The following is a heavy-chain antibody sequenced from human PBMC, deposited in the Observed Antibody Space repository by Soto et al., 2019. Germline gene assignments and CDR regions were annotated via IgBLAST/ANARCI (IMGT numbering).Heavy chain of an antibody. J-gene: IGHJ4*02. CDR2: INAGNGNT. CDR3: ARGYYDYVWGSYRHPFDY. Sequence: ASVKVSCKASGYTFTSYAMHCVRQAPGQMLEWMGWINAGNGNTKYSQKFQGRVTITRDTSASTAYMELSSLRSEDTAVYYCARGYYDYVWGSYRHPFDYWGQGTPVTVSS. CDR1: GYTFTSYA. D-gene: IGHD3-16*02. V-gene: IGHV1-3*01.